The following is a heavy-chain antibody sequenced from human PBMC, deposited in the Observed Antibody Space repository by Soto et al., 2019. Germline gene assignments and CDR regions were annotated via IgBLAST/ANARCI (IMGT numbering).Heavy chain of an antibody. J-gene: IGHJ4*02. D-gene: IGHD5-18*01. CDR2: INPSGGST. V-gene: IGHV1-46*01. CDR1: GYTFTSYY. Sequence: QVQLVQSGAEVKKPGASVKVSCKASGYTFTSYYMHWVRQAPGQGLEWKGIINPSGGSTSYAQKCQGRVTMTRDTSTSTGEMELSSLRSEDTAVDYCAREVESGYSYGYLEYWGKGTLVTVSS. CDR3: AREVESGYSYGYLEY.